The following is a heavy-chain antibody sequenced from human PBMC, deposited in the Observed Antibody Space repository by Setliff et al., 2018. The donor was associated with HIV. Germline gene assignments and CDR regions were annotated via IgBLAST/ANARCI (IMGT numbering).Heavy chain of an antibody. V-gene: IGHV5-51*01. Sequence: PGESLKSSCKISGYSFTDYGIAWVRQMPGKGLEWMGIIFPSDSNIIYSPSFHGRVTISADKSTSTAYLQWNSLKTSDTAIYYCARHNCYDSWGQGTLVTVSS. J-gene: IGHJ4*02. CDR2: IFPSDSNI. CDR3: ARHNCYDS. D-gene: IGHD3-16*01. CDR1: GYSFTDYG.